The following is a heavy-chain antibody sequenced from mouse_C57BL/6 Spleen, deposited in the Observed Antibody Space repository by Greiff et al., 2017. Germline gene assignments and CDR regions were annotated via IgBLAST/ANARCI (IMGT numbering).Heavy chain of an antibody. CDR2: IYPGSGST. V-gene: IGHV1-55*01. CDR3: ARWRQLRLRLDY. Sequence: QVQLQQPGAELVKPGASVKMSCKASGYTFTSYWITWVKQRPGQGLEWIGDIYPGSGSTNYNEKFKSKATLTVDTSSSTAYMQLSSLTSEDSAVYYSARWRQLRLRLDYWGQGTTLTVSS. D-gene: IGHD3-2*02. CDR1: GYTFTSYW. J-gene: IGHJ2*01.